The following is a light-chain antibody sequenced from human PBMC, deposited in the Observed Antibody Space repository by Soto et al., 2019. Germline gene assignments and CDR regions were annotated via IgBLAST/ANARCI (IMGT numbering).Light chain of an antibody. V-gene: IGLV2-14*01. CDR1: SSDVGGYSY. CDR3: SSYTSSSSYV. CDR2: EVS. J-gene: IGLJ1*01. Sequence: QSALTQPASVSGSPGQSITISCTGTSSDVGGYSYVSWYQHHPGKAPKLIIFEVSNRPAGVSDRFSGSKSVNTASLTISGLQAEDEADYYCSSYTSSSSYVFGTGPSSPS.